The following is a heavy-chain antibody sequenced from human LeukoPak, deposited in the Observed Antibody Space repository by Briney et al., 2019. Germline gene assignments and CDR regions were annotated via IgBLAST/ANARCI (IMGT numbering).Heavy chain of an antibody. J-gene: IGHJ2*01. V-gene: IGHV4-59*08. CDR2: IYYSGST. CDR3: ARTYGSSGLGYFDL. D-gene: IGHD6-13*01. Sequence: SDTLSLTCTVSADSISSYYWSWIRQPPGKGLEWIGYIYYSGSTYYNPSLKSRVTISVDTSKKEFSLNLNSVTAADTAVYYCARTYGSSGLGYFDLWGRGTLVTVSS. CDR1: ADSISSYY.